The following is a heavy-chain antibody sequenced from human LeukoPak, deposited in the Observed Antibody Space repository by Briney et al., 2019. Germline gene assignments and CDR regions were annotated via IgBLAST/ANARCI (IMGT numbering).Heavy chain of an antibody. V-gene: IGHV3-48*04. J-gene: IGHJ3*02. CDR1: GFTFSSYS. CDR3: ARDAVDAFDI. Sequence: PGGSLRLSCAASGFTFSSYSMNWVRQAPGKGLEWVSYISSSSSTIYYADSAKGRFTISRDNAKNSLYLQMNSLRAEDTAVYYCARDAVDAFDIWGQGTMVTVSS. CDR2: ISSSSSTI.